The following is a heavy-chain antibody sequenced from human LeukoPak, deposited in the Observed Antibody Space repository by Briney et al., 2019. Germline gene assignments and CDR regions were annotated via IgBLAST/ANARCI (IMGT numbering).Heavy chain of an antibody. D-gene: IGHD4-23*01. CDR1: GGSISTYY. J-gene: IGHJ3*02. V-gene: IGHV4-59*01. Sequence: PSETLSLTCTVSGGSISTYYWSWIRQPPGKGLEWIGYIYYSGSTNYNPSVKRRVTMSVDTSKKQFSLNLSSLTAADTAVYYCARGGTAVVTPYAFDIWGQGTMVTVSS. CDR2: IYYSGST. CDR3: ARGGTAVVTPYAFDI.